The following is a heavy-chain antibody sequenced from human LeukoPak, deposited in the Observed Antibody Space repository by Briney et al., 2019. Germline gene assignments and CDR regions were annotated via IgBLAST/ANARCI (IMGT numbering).Heavy chain of an antibody. CDR2: ISGSGGST. J-gene: IGHJ4*02. CDR3: ALEGLDSVFEDY. CDR1: GFTFSSDA. V-gene: IGHV3-23*01. D-gene: IGHD5-12*01. Sequence: AGGSLRLSCAASGFTFSSDAMSWVRQAPGKGLEWVSAISGSGGSTYYADSVKGRFTISRDNSKNTLYLQMNSLRAEDTAVYYCALEGLDSVFEDYWGQGTLVTVSS.